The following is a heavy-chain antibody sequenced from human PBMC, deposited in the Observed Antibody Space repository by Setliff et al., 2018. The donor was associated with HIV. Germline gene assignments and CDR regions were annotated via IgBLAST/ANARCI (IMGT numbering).Heavy chain of an antibody. CDR3: AREGGQGYSGSGSFYHRNFDL. V-gene: IGHV4-4*07. Sequence: SETLSLTCTVSGGSVDGYYWSWIRQPAGEGLEWIGRMYAAGWSNYNPSLESRVTISRDTSKSQFSLKLTSVTAADTALYYCAREGGQGYSGSGSFYHRNFDLWGRGTLVTVSS. CDR1: GGSVDGYY. J-gene: IGHJ2*01. CDR2: MYAAGWS. D-gene: IGHD3-10*01.